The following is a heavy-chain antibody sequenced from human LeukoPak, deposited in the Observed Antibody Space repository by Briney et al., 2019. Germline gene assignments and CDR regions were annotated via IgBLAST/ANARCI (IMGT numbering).Heavy chain of an antibody. Sequence: SETLSLTCTVSGGSISTSSYYWAWVRQPPGKGLEWIGNIFYSGSTYYSPSLKSRVTISLDTSKNQFSLKLSSVTAADTAVYYCARAYDILTGYSNWGQGTLVTVSS. V-gene: IGHV4-39*07. CDR1: GGSISTSSYY. CDR3: ARAYDILTGYSN. D-gene: IGHD3-9*01. CDR2: IFYSGST. J-gene: IGHJ4*02.